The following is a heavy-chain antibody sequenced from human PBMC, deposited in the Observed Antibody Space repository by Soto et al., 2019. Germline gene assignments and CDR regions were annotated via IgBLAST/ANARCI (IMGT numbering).Heavy chain of an antibody. D-gene: IGHD3-22*01. CDR2: ISYDGSNK. CDR3: TRRYYYDSSGPVGVAFDI. Sequence: QVQLVESGGGVVQPGRSLRLPCAASGFSFSNYVMHWVRQAPGKGLEWVALISYDGSNKYYVDFVKGRFNISRDNSKNTLYLQMNGLRPEDTAIYFCTRRYYYDSSGPVGVAFDIWGQGTMVTVSS. J-gene: IGHJ3*02. CDR1: GFSFSNYV. V-gene: IGHV3-30-3*01.